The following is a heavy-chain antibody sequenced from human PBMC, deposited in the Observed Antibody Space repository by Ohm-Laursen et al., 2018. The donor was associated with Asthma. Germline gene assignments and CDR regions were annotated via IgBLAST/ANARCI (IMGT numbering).Heavy chain of an antibody. CDR3: ARDVTEWYLPAFDF. CDR2: GGSYYDGGLK. J-gene: IGHJ4*02. D-gene: IGHD3-3*01. Sequence: SLRLSCAASGFTSSSYGMHWVRQAPGKGLEWVAVGGSYYDGGLKYYADSVNGRFTVSRDDSKNTLYLQMNSLRPDDTAVYYCARDVTEWYLPAFDFWGQGTLVTVSS. V-gene: IGHV3-30*03. CDR1: GFTSSSYG.